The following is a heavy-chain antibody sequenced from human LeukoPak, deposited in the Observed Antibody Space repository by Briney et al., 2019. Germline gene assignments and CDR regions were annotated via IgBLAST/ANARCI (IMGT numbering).Heavy chain of an antibody. J-gene: IGHJ4*02. CDR1: GFTLSSYA. CDR2: ISYDGSNK. Sequence: GGSLRLSCAASGFTLSSYAMHWVRQAPGKGLEWVAVISYDGSNKYYADSVKGRFTISRDNSKNTLYLQMNSLRAEDTAVYYCARGPSSSSPFDYWGQGTLVTVSS. CDR3: ARGPSSSSPFDY. D-gene: IGHD6-6*01. V-gene: IGHV3-30*01.